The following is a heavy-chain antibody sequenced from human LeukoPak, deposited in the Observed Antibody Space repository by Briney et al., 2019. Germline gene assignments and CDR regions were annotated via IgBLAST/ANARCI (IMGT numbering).Heavy chain of an antibody. CDR1: GGSISSGGYY. V-gene: IGHV4-31*03. J-gene: IGHJ3*02. D-gene: IGHD3-22*01. CDR2: IYYSGST. Sequence: SQTLSLTCTVSGGSISSGGYYWSWIRQHPGKGLEWIGYIYYSGSTYYNPSLKSRVTISVDTSKNQFSLKLSPVTAADTAVYYCARGWGSYDSSGYGAFDIWGQGTMVTVSS. CDR3: ARGWGSYDSSGYGAFDI.